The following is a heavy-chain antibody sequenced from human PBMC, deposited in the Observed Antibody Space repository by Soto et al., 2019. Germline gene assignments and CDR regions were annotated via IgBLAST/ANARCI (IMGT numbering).Heavy chain of an antibody. CDR3: AKDQSGYDHYATDV. CDR2: ISYDGINK. J-gene: IGHJ6*02. V-gene: IGHV3-30*18. CDR1: GFIFSSYG. Sequence: QVQLVESGGGVVQPGRSLRLSCAASGFIFSSYGMHWVRQAPGKGLEWVAVISYDGINKNHADSVKGRFTISRDNSKNTLHLQMNSLRAEDTAVYYCAKDQSGYDHYATDVWGQGTAVTVSS. D-gene: IGHD3-3*01.